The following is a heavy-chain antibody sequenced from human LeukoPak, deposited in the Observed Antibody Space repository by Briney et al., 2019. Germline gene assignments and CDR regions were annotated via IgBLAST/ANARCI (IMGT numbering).Heavy chain of an antibody. CDR2: INHSGST. V-gene: IGHV4-34*01. D-gene: IGHD3-3*01. Sequence: SETLSLTCAVYGGSFSGYYWSWIRQPPGKGLEWIGEINHSGSTNYNPSLKSRVTISVDTSKNQFSLKLSSVTAADTAVYYCAREAPYYDFWPTPFDYWGQGTLVTVSS. CDR1: GGSFSGYY. CDR3: AREAPYYDFWPTPFDY. J-gene: IGHJ4*02.